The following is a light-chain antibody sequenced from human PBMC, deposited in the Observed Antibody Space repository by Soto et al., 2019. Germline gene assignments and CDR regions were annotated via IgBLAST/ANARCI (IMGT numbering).Light chain of an antibody. CDR2: RNN. CDR3: AAWDDSLSGHVV. CDR1: SSNIGSNY. J-gene: IGLJ2*01. Sequence: QSALTQPPSASGTPGQRVTISCSGSSSNIGSNYVYWYQQLPGTAPKLLIYRNNQRPSGVPDRFSGSKSGTSASLAISGLRSEDEADYYCAAWDDSLSGHVVFGGGTKLTGL. V-gene: IGLV1-47*01.